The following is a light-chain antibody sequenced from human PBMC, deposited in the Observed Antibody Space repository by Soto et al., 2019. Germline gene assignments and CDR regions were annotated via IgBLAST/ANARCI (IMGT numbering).Light chain of an antibody. CDR2: AVS. V-gene: IGLV2-14*03. J-gene: IGLJ1*01. Sequence: QSALTQPASASGSPGQSITISCSETSSDIGSYDHVAWYQQFPGKSPKLIIYAVSDRPSGVSDRFSGSKSGISASLTISGLQTEDEADYYCISYTDRQSYLFGTGTKVTVL. CDR1: SSDIGSYDH. CDR3: ISYTDRQSYL.